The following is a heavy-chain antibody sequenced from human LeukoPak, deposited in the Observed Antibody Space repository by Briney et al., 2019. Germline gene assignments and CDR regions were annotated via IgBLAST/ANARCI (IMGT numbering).Heavy chain of an antibody. CDR3: ARDDGFGELSPFDY. V-gene: IGHV3-7*01. J-gene: IGHJ4*02. D-gene: IGHD3-10*01. Sequence: GGSLRLSCAASGFTFSSYAMSWVRQAPGKGLEWVANIKQDGSEKYYVDSVKGRFTISRDNAKNSLYLQMNSLRAEDTAVYYCARDDGFGELSPFDYWGQGTLVTVSS. CDR1: GFTFSSYA. CDR2: IKQDGSEK.